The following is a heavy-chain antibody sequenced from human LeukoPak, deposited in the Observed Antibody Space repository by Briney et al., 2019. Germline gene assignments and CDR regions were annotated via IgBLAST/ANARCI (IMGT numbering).Heavy chain of an antibody. J-gene: IGHJ5*02. CDR3: VRRHYQLGFAP. V-gene: IGHV2-5*02. CDR1: GFSLSTSGVG. CDR2: IYWDDDK. Sequence: ESGPTLVNPTQTLTLTCTISGFSLSTSGVGVGWIRQPPGKALEWLALIYWDDDKRYSPSLKNRLTITKDTSKNQVILTMTNMDPVDTATYYCVRRHYQLGFAPWGQGTLVTVSS. D-gene: IGHD1-1*01.